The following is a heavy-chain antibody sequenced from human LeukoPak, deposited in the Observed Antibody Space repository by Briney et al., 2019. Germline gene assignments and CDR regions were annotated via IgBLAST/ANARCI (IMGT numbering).Heavy chain of an antibody. Sequence: PSETLSLTCTVSGGSISSYYRSWIRQPPGKGLEWIGYIYYSGSTNYNPSLKSRVTISVDTSKNQFSLKLSSVTAADTAVYYCARDRGKYYFDYWGQGTLVTVSS. CDR3: ARDRGKYYFDY. D-gene: IGHD3-10*01. CDR2: IYYSGST. CDR1: GGSISSYY. V-gene: IGHV4-59*01. J-gene: IGHJ4*02.